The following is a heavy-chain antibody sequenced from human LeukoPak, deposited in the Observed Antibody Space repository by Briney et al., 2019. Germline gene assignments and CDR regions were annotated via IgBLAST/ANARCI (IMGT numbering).Heavy chain of an antibody. D-gene: IGHD5-12*01. V-gene: IGHV4-59*12. J-gene: IGHJ4*02. Sequence: SETLSLTCTVSGGSISSYYWSWIRQPPGKGLEWTGYIYYSGSTNYNPSLKSRVTISVDTSKNQFSLKLSSVTAADTAVYYCARWLRFKGNDYWGQGTLVTVSS. CDR3: ARWLRFKGNDY. CDR1: GGSISSYY. CDR2: IYYSGST.